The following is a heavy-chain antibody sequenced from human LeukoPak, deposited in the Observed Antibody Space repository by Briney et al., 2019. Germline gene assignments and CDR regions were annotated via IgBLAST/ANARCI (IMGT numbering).Heavy chain of an antibody. Sequence: GGSLRLSCAASGFTFSSYSMNWVRQAPGKGLEWVSSISSSSSYIYYADSVKGRFTISRDNSKNTLYLQMNSLRAEDTAVYYCARVVPPTDYGSGSYFWDPYYFDYWGQGTLVTVSS. J-gene: IGHJ4*02. CDR2: ISSSSSYI. CDR1: GFTFSSYS. CDR3: ARVVPPTDYGSGSYFWDPYYFDY. D-gene: IGHD3-10*01. V-gene: IGHV3-21*04.